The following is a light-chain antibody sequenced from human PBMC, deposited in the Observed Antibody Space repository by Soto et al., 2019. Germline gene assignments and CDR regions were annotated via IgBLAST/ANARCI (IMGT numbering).Light chain of an antibody. V-gene: IGLV2-14*01. CDR3: SSYTTSSTYV. J-gene: IGLJ1*01. Sequence: QSALTQPASVSGSPGQSTTISCTGTSSDVGSYNQVSWYQQHPGRAPRLMIYEVSNRPSGVSNRFSGSKSGNTASLTISRLQAEDEADYYCSSYTTSSTYVFGPGTKLTVL. CDR2: EVS. CDR1: SSDVGSYNQ.